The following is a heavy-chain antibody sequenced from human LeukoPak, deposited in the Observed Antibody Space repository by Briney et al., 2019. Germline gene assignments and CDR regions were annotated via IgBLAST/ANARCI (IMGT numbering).Heavy chain of an antibody. CDR3: ARECRWGYYSYYYYYMDV. CDR1: GGSFSGYY. D-gene: IGHD3-22*01. V-gene: IGHV4-34*01. J-gene: IGHJ6*03. Sequence: PSETLSLTCAVYGGSFSGYYWSWLRQPPGKGLEWIGEINHSGSTNYNPSLKSRVTISVDTSKNQFSLKLSSVTAADTAVYYCARECRWGYYSYYYYYMDVWGKGTTVTVSS. CDR2: INHSGST.